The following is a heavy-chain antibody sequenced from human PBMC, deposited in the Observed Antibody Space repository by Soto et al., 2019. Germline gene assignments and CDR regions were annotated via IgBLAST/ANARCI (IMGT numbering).Heavy chain of an antibody. Sequence: SETLSLTCAVSGGSISSGGYSWSWIRQPPGKGLEWIGYIYHSGSTYYNPSLKSRVTISVDRSKNQFSLKLSSVTAADTAVYYCASMVTTQFDYWGQGTLVTVSS. CDR3: ASMVTTQFDY. D-gene: IGHD4-17*01. V-gene: IGHV4-30-2*01. CDR2: IYHSGST. J-gene: IGHJ4*02. CDR1: GGSISSGGYS.